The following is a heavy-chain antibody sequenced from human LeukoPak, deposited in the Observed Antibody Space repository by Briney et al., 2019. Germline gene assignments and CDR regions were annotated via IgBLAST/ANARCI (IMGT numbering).Heavy chain of an antibody. Sequence: ASVKVSCKASGYTFTAYYVHWVRQAPGQGLEWMGWINPNSDGTNYAQKFQGRVTMTRDTSISTAYMELSSLRSDDTAVYYSARGDHYDVLTGFQTPSHLSDYWGQGTLVTVSS. V-gene: IGHV1-2*02. J-gene: IGHJ4*02. CDR1: GYTFTAYY. CDR2: INPNSDGT. D-gene: IGHD3-9*01. CDR3: ARGDHYDVLTGFQTPSHLSDY.